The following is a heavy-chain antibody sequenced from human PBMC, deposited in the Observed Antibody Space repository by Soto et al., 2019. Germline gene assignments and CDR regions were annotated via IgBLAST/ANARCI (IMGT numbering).Heavy chain of an antibody. V-gene: IGHV1-69*04. D-gene: IGHD2-2*01. Sequence: VASVKVSCKASGGTFSSYTISWVRQAPGQGLEWMGRIIPILGIANYAQKFQGRVTITADKSTSTAYMELSSLRSEDTAVYYCARDRKEYCSSTSCVEDHWLDAWGQGTLVTVSS. CDR2: IIPILGIA. J-gene: IGHJ5*02. CDR1: GGTFSSYT. CDR3: ARDRKEYCSSTSCVEDHWLDA.